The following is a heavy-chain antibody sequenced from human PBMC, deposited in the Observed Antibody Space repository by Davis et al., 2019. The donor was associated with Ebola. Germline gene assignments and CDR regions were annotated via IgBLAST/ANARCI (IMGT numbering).Heavy chain of an antibody. CDR3: ARERRERATINFDY. V-gene: IGHV1-69*13. D-gene: IGHD5-24*01. CDR2: IIPIFGTA. J-gene: IGHJ4*02. CDR1: GGTFSSSG. Sequence: SAQVSCKASGGTFSSSGISWVRQAPGQGLEWMGGIIPIFGTANYAQNFQGRVTITADESTRTVYMELSSLGSEETAIYYWARERRERATINFDYWGPGTLVTVSS.